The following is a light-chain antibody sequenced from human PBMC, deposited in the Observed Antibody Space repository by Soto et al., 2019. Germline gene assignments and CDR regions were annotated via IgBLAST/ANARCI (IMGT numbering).Light chain of an antibody. CDR2: DVS. V-gene: IGLV2-14*03. J-gene: IGLJ2*01. CDR3: RSYSGISYVV. Sequence: QSVLTQPASVSGSPGQSITISCTGTSSDIGAYNYVSWYQQHPGEAPRLMIYDVSYRPSGVSNRFSGSKSGNTASLTISGLRAEDEADYYCRSYSGISYVVFGGGTQLTVL. CDR1: SSDIGAYNY.